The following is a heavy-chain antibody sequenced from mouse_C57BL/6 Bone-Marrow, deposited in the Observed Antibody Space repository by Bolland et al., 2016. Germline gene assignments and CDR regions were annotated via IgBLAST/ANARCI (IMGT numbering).Heavy chain of an antibody. CDR3: ARRVLLRFAY. J-gene: IGHJ3*01. CDR2: T. Sequence: TSYNQKFKGKATLTVDKSSSTAYMELRSLTSEDSAVYYCARRVLLRFAYWGQGTLV. V-gene: IGHV1-26*01. D-gene: IGHD2-14*01.